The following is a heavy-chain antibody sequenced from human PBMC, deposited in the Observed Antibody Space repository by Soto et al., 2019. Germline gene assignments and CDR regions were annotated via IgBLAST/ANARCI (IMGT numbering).Heavy chain of an antibody. J-gene: IGHJ6*02. CDR1: GFTFSSYG. D-gene: IGHD2-15*01. CDR2: ISYAGNNK. Sequence: QVQLVESGGGVVQPGRSLRLSCAASGFTFSSYGMHWVRQAPGKGLEWVAVISYAGNNKYYADSVKGRFTISKDNSKNTLYLQMNSLRTEDTAVYDGVKDIGYCSGSDCYHGPGEGRVYYGMDVWGQGTTVTVAS. V-gene: IGHV3-30*18. CDR3: VKDIGYCSGSDCYHGPGEGRVYYGMDV.